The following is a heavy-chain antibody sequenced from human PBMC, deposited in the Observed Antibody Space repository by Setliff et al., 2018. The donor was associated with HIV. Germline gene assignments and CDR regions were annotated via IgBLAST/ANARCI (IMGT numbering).Heavy chain of an antibody. CDR3: ASRRGGGFLAWPDPYFDY. J-gene: IGHJ4*02. CDR2: IYTSGST. CDR1: GGSISSGSYY. Sequence: SETLSLTCTVSGGSISSGSYYWSWIRQPAGKGLEWIGHIYTSGSTNYNPSLKSRVIISIDTSKNQFSLKLLSVTAADTAVYYCASRRGGGFLAWPDPYFDYWGQGTLVTVSS. V-gene: IGHV4-61*09. D-gene: IGHD3-3*01.